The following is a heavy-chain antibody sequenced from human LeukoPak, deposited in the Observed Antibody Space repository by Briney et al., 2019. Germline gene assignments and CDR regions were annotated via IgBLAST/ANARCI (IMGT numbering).Heavy chain of an antibody. CDR1: GFTFSSYA. CDR3: ANAYSTTWKGFDY. CDR2: ISSGGGST. D-gene: IGHD6-13*01. V-gene: IGHV3-23*01. J-gene: IGHJ4*02. Sequence: PGGSLRLSCAASGFTFSSYAMSWVRQAPGKGLEWVSGISSGGGSTYYADSVKGRFTSSRDNSKSTLYLQMNSLRAEDTAVYFCANAYSTTWKGFDYWGQGTLVTVSS.